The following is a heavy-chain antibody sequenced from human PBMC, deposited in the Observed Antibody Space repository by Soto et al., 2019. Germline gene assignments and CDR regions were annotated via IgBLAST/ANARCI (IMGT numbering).Heavy chain of an antibody. J-gene: IGHJ6*02. CDR2: INNDGRST. Sequence: EVQLVESGGGLVQPGGSLRLSCAASGFTFSSYWMHWVRQAPGKGLVWVSRINNDGRSTTYADSVKDRVTTSRDNARNTLYLQMNRLRAEDTAVYYCARLIGGVGATPHYGMDVWGQGTTVTVSS. V-gene: IGHV3-74*01. CDR1: GFTFSSYW. D-gene: IGHD1-26*01. CDR3: ARLIGGVGATPHYGMDV.